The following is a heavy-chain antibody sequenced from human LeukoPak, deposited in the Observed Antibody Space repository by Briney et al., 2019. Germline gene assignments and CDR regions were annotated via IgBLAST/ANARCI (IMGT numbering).Heavy chain of an antibody. CDR3: ARKNYGSNRWFDP. CDR1: RYTFTNYD. J-gene: IGHJ5*02. Sequence: ASVKVSCXASRYTFTNYDINWVRQANGQGLEWMGWMNPNSGNTGYAQKFQGRVTMTRNTSISTAYMELSSLRSEDTAVYYCARKNYGSNRWFDPWGQGTLVTVSS. V-gene: IGHV1-8*01. D-gene: IGHD4/OR15-4a*01. CDR2: MNPNSGNT.